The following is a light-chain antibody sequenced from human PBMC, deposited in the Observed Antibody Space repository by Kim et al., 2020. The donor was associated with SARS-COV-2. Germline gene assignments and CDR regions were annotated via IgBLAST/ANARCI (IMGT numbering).Light chain of an antibody. V-gene: IGLV1-47*01. J-gene: IGLJ7*01. CDR2: RNN. Sequence: GRGVTFSCSGSSSASGDNFVCWDHQLRGTAPNRLICRNNQGPSGVPDRFSGSKSGTSASLAISGLRSDDEADYFCATWDDSLSGPVFGGGTQLTVL. CDR1: SSASGDNF. CDR3: ATWDDSLSGPV.